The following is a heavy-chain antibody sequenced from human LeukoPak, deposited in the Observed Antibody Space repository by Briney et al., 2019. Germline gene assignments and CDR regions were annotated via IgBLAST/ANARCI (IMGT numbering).Heavy chain of an antibody. V-gene: IGHV4-31*03. J-gene: IGHJ6*02. CDR2: IYYSGST. D-gene: IGHD2-15*01. CDR1: GGSISSGGYY. CDR3: ARAPPYCSGGSCYDHYYYYGMDV. Sequence: SQTLSLTCTVSGGSISSGGYYWSWIRQYPGKGLEWIGYIYYSGSTYYNPSLKSRVTISVDTSKNQFSLRLSSVTAADTAVYYCARAPPYCSGGSCYDHYYYYGMDVWGQGTTVTVSS.